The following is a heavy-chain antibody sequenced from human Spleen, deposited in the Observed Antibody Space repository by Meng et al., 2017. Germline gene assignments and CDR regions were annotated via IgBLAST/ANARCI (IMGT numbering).Heavy chain of an antibody. V-gene: IGHV5-51*01. J-gene: IGHJ4*02. CDR2: IYPGDSDT. D-gene: IGHD4-17*01. CDR1: GYSFTNFW. CDR3: ARSRAVTTSLGY. Sequence: GGSLRLSCKGSGYSFTNFWIAWVRQMPGKGLEWMGIIYPGDSDTRYSPSFQGQVTFSADKSISTAYLQWTSLKASDTAMYYCARSRAVTTSLGYWGQGTRVTVSS.